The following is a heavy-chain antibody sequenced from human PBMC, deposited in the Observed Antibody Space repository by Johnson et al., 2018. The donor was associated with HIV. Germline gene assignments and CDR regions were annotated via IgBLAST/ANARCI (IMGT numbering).Heavy chain of an antibody. CDR1: GFTFSNYW. CDR3: TRDGVYSSPHDAFDI. CDR2: IKEDGSED. Sequence: VQLVESGGGVVQPGGSLRLSCAASGFTFSNYWMSWVRQAPGKGLEWLANIKEDGSEDYYVDSLKGRFTISRDNAQNSLYLQMDNLRAEDSAVYYCTRDGVYSSPHDAFDIWGQGTMVTVSS. V-gene: IGHV3-7*05. J-gene: IGHJ3*02. D-gene: IGHD6-13*01.